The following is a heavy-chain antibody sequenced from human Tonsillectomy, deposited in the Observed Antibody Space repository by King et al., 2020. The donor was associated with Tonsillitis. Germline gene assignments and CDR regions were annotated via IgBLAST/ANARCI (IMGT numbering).Heavy chain of an antibody. J-gene: IGHJ5*02. D-gene: IGHD6-13*01. CDR3: AREEQLVSQNWFDP. Sequence: VQLVESGGGLVQPGGSLRLSCAASGFTFSSSWMSWVRQAPGKGLEWVANIKQDGSEKYYVDSVKGRSTISRDSARNSLSLQMNSLRADDTAVYYCAREEQLVSQNWFDPWGQGTLVTVSS. CDR2: IKQDGSEK. CDR1: GFTFSSSW. V-gene: IGHV3-7*01.